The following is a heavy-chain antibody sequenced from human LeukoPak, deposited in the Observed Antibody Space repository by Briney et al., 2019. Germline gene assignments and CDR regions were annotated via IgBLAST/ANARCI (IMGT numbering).Heavy chain of an antibody. CDR3: AITATEGY. D-gene: IGHD1-20*01. J-gene: IGHJ4*02. V-gene: IGHV3-74*01. Sequence: PGGSLRLSCAASGFTFSNYWMHWVRQAPGKGLVWVSHINSDGTNTDYADSVKGRFVISRDNAKNTLFLRMNSLRAEDTAVYYCAITATEGYWGQGTLVTVSS. CDR2: INSDGTNT. CDR1: GFTFSNYW.